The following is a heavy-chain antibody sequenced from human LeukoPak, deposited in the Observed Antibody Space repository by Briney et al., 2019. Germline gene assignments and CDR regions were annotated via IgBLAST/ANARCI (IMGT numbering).Heavy chain of an antibody. CDR1: GYTFTSYA. CDR2: INAGNGNT. V-gene: IGHV1-3*01. J-gene: IGHJ3*02. Sequence: ASVKVSCKASGYTFTSYAMHWVRQAPGQRLEWMGWINAGNGNTKYSQKFQGRVTITRDTSASTAYMELSSLRSDDTAVYYCARVGSRPHDAFDIWGQGTMVTVSS. CDR3: ARVGSRPHDAFDI.